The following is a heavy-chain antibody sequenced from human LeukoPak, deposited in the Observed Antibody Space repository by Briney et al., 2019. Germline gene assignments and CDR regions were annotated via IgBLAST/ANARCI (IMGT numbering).Heavy chain of an antibody. CDR1: GGSIRSSNW. CDR2: IYHSGST. V-gene: IGHV4-4*02. J-gene: IGHJ2*01. CDR3: ARDYYFDSSASYWYFDL. Sequence: SGTLSLTCAVSGGSIRSSNWWSWVRQSPGKGLEWIGEIYHSGSTNYNPSLKSRVTISVDKSENQLSLKLTSVTAARTAVYYCARDYYFDSSASYWYFDLWGRGTLVTVSS. D-gene: IGHD3-22*01.